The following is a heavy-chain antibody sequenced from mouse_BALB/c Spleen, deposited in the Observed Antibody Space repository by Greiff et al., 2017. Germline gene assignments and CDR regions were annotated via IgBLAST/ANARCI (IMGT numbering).Heavy chain of an antibody. Sequence: EVHLVESGGGLVKPGGSLKLSCAASGFAFSSYDMSWVRQTPEKRLEWVAYISSGGGSTYYPDTVKGRSTISRDNAKNTLYLQMSSLKSEDTAMYYCARHGGKIHYYGYEDYWGQGTTLTVSS. D-gene: IGHD1-2*01. J-gene: IGHJ2*01. V-gene: IGHV5-12-1*01. CDR2: ISSGGGST. CDR3: ARHGGKIHYYGYEDY. CDR1: GFAFSSYD.